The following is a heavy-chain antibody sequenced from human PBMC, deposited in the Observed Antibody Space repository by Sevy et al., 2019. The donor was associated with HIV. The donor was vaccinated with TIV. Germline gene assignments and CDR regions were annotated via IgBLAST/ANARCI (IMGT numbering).Heavy chain of an antibody. CDR1: GFTFSSYA. Sequence: GGSLRLSCAASGFTFSSYAMHWVRQAPGKGLEWVAVISYDGSNKYYADSVKGRFTISRDNSKNTLYLQMNSLGAEDTAVYYCARVGSRYDFWSGYYGMDVWGQGTTVTVSS. V-gene: IGHV3-30*04. CDR3: ARVGSRYDFWSGYYGMDV. J-gene: IGHJ6*02. D-gene: IGHD3-3*01. CDR2: ISYDGSNK.